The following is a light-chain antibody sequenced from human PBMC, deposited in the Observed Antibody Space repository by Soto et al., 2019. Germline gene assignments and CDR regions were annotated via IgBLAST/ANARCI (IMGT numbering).Light chain of an antibody. V-gene: IGKV1-5*01. CDR3: QQGYT. CDR1: QSISSW. Sequence: DIPMTQSPSPLSASVGDRVTITCRASQSISSWLAWYQQKPGKAPKLLIYDASSLVSGVPTRFSGSGTGTEFTLTIRSLQPEYFATSYCQQGYTCGQGPKLEIK. CDR2: DAS. J-gene: IGKJ2*01.